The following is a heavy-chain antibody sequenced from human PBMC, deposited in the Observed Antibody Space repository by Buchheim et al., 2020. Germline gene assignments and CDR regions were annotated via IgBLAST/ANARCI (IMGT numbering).Heavy chain of an antibody. V-gene: IGHV4-30-4*01. D-gene: IGHD3-22*01. CDR3: ARGVRYYDTSGYYRYFDY. CDR2: IYYSGST. CDR1: GGSISSGDYY. J-gene: IGHJ4*02. Sequence: QVQLQESGPGLVKPSQTLSLTCTVSGGSISSGDYYWTWIRQPPGKGLEWIGYIYYSGSTYYNPSLKSRVSIPVDTSKNQLSLKLSSVTAADTAVYYCARGVRYYDTSGYYRYFDYWGQGTL.